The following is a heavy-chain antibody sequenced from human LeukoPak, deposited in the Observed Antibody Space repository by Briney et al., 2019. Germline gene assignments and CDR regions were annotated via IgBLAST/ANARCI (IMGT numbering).Heavy chain of an antibody. Sequence: SETLSLTCSVSGDSISSYYWSWIRQPPGKGLEWIGYIFYSGSTNNNPSLKSRVTISVDTSKNQFSLKLNSVTAADTAVYHCARDTLGYSSNWYGVFDIWGQGTMVTVSS. CDR1: GDSISSYY. CDR3: ARDTLGYSSNWYGVFDI. J-gene: IGHJ3*02. D-gene: IGHD6-13*01. V-gene: IGHV4-59*01. CDR2: IFYSGST.